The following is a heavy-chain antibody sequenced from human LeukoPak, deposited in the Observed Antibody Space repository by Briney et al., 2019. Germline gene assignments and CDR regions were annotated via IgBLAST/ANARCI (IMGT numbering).Heavy chain of an antibody. V-gene: IGHV1-8*03. CDR1: GYTFTSYD. CDR3: ARGPPDTAMVGDYFDY. D-gene: IGHD5-18*01. Sequence: GASVKVSCKASGYTFTSYDINWVRQATGQRLEWMGWMNPNSGNTGYAQKFQGRVTITRNTSISTAYMELSSLRSEDTAVYYCARGPPDTAMVGDYFDYWGQGTLVTVSS. CDR2: MNPNSGNT. J-gene: IGHJ4*02.